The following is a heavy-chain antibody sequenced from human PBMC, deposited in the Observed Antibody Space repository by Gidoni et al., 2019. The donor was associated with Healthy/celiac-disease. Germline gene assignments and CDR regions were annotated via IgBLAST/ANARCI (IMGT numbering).Heavy chain of an antibody. J-gene: IGHJ4*02. CDR2: ISSSSSYI. CDR3: ASTGYYGSGSYS. V-gene: IGHV3-21*01. D-gene: IGHD3-10*01. CDR1: GFHFSSYS. Sequence: EVQLVESGGGLVKPGGSLRLYLAASGFHFSSYSMNWVRQAPGKGLEWVSSISSSSSYIYYADSVKGRFTISRDNAKNSLYLQMNSLRAEDTAVYYCASTGYYGSGSYSWGQGTLVTVSS.